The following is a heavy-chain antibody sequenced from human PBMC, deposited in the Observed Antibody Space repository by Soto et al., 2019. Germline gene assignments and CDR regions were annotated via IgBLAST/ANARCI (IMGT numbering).Heavy chain of an antibody. CDR3: ARRYCSSSSCPRNCYAMDV. CDR2: IDPSDSYI. J-gene: IGHJ6*02. Sequence: GESLKISCKGSGYSFTSYWISWVRQMPGKGLEWMGRIDPSDSYINYSPSFQGHVTISADKSISTAYLQWSSLKASDTAMYYCARRYCSSSSCPRNCYAMDVWGQGATVTVSS. CDR1: GYSFTSYW. D-gene: IGHD2-2*01. V-gene: IGHV5-10-1*01.